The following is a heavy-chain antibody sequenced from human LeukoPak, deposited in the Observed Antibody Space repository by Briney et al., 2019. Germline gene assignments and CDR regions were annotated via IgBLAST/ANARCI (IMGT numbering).Heavy chain of an antibody. J-gene: IGHJ4*02. CDR2: VDPEDGET. Sequence: ASVKVSCKVSGYTFTDYYMHWVQQAPGKGLEWMGLVDPEDGETIYAEKFQGRVTLTADTSTDTAYMELSSLRSKDTAVYYCATGLGSGYPEYYFDYWGQGTLVTVSS. CDR3: ATGLGSGYPEYYFDY. CDR1: GYTFTDYY. D-gene: IGHD3-22*01. V-gene: IGHV1-69-2*01.